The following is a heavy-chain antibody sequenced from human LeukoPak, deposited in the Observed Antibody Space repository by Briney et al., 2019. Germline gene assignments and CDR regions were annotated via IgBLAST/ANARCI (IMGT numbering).Heavy chain of an antibody. CDR3: ARDPDSTMVWFGELASGNGMDV. CDR1: GYTFTGYY. J-gene: IGHJ6*02. Sequence: GASVKVSCKASGYTFTGYYMHWVRQAPGQGLEWMGIINPSGGSTSYAQKFQGRVTMTRDTSTSTVYMELSSLRSEDTAVYYCARDPDSTMVWFGELASGNGMDVWGQGTTVTVSS. D-gene: IGHD3-10*01. CDR2: INPSGGST. V-gene: IGHV1-46*01.